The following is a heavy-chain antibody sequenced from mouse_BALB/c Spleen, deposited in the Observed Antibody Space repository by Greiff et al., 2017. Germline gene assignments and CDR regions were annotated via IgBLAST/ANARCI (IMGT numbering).Heavy chain of an antibody. CDR2: IWAGGST. D-gene: IGHD2-14*01. CDR3: ARDHYRYDYFDY. J-gene: IGHJ2*01. V-gene: IGHV2-9*02. Sequence: QVQLKESGPGLVAPSQSLSITCTVSGFSLTSYGVHWVRQPPGKGLEWLGVIWAGGSTNYNSALMSRLSISKDNSKSQVFLKMNSLQTDDTAMYYCARDHYRYDYFDYWGQGTTLTVSS. CDR1: GFSLTSYG.